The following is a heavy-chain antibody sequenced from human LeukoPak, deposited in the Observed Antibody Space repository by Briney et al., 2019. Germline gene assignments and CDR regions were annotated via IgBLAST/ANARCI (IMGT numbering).Heavy chain of an antibody. J-gene: IGHJ4*02. Sequence: GGSLRLSCSSSGFTFGDFGKSWFRQAPGKGPEWVGFIRSKVYGGATEYAASVKGRFIISRDDSKSIAYLQMNSLETEDTAVYYCSRSRRVLCTGACYSFDYWGQGTLVTVSS. CDR3: SRSRRVLCTGACYSFDY. D-gene: IGHD2-8*02. V-gene: IGHV3-49*03. CDR2: IRSKVYGGAT. CDR1: GFTFGDFG.